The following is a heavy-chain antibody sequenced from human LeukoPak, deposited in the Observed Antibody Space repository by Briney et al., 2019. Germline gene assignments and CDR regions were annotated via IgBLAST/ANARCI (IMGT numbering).Heavy chain of an antibody. J-gene: IGHJ6*02. CDR2: VNRDGSET. CDR3: ARNNGMDV. V-gene: IGHV3-7*03. Sequence: GGSLRLYCVASGFTFSNYWMSWARQTPGRGPEWVANVNRDGSETYYLDSVKGRFTISKDNAKNSLYLQMNSLRAKDTALYHCARNNGMDVWGQGTTVIVSS. CDR1: GFTFSNYW.